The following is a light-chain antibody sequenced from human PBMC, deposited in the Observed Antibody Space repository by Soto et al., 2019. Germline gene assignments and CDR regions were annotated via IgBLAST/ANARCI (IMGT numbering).Light chain of an antibody. V-gene: IGLV1-44*01. Sequence: QPVLTQPPSASGTPGQRVTISCSESSSNIGSNTVNWYQQVPGTAPKLLIYGNNQRPSGVPDRFSGSKSGTSASLAISGLQSEDEADYYCAAWDDSLSGHWVFGGGTKLTVL. CDR3: AAWDDSLSGHWV. J-gene: IGLJ3*02. CDR2: GNN. CDR1: SSNIGSNT.